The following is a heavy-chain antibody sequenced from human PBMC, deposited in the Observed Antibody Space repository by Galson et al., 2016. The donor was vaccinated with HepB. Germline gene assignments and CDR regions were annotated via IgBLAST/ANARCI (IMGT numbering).Heavy chain of an antibody. J-gene: IGHJ4*02. CDR1: GFVFSETW. D-gene: IGHD6-19*01. CDR3: TADLYRSSAWCNDY. V-gene: IGHV3-15*05. CDR2: IKSQNNGGTG. Sequence: SLRLSCAASGFVFSETWMNWVRQAPGEGLEWIARIKSQNNGGTGEYGAPVKGRFTISRDDSKKTIYLQMNSLKIEDTAVYFCTADLYRSSAWCNDYWGQGTLVTVSS.